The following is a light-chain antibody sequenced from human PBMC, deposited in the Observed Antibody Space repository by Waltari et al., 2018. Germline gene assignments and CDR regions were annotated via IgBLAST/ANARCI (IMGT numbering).Light chain of an antibody. J-gene: IGKJ2*01. CDR1: QSVTNK. CDR2: GAS. CDR3: QQYNNWPRT. V-gene: IGKV3-15*01. Sequence: EIVMTQSPATLPVSPGERAPLSCRATQSVTNKVAWYQQRPGQAPRLLIYGASTRAPGIPARFSGSGSGTEFTLTISRLESEDFAVYYCQQYNNWPRTFGQGTKLDIK.